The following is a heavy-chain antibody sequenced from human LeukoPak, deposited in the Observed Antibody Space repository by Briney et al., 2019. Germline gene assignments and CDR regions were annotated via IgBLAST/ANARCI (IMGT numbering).Heavy chain of an antibody. D-gene: IGHD1-26*01. CDR2: INHSGTT. CDR1: GGSFSGYY. J-gene: IGHJ6*03. Sequence: SETLSLTCAVYGGSFSGYYWSWIRQPPGKGLEWIGEINHSGTTNYNSSLKSRVAVSVDTSKNQSSLKLSSVTAADKAVYYCARRYSGSYGLYSHHSMDVWGKGTTVTISS. V-gene: IGHV4-34*01. CDR3: ARRYSGSYGLYSHHSMDV.